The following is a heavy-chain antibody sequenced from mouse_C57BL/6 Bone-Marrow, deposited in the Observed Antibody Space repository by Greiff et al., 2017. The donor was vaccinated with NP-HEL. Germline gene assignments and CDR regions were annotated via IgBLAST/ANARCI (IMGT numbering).Heavy chain of an antibody. Sequence: EVMLVESGGGLVKPGGSLKLSCAASGFTFSDYGMHWVRQAPEKGLEWVAFISSGSSTIYYAGTLKGRFTIARDNATNTLFLQMTSLRSEDTAMYYCAKIYDGYSSWYAYWGQGALVTVSA. CDR2: ISSGSSTI. V-gene: IGHV5-17*01. CDR3: AKIYDGYSSWYAY. J-gene: IGHJ3*01. CDR1: GFTFSDYG. D-gene: IGHD2-3*01.